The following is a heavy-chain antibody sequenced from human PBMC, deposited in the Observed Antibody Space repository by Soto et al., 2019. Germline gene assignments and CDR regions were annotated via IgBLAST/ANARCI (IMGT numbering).Heavy chain of an antibody. CDR1: GFTCRSYS. Sequence: EVQLVEAGGGLVKPGGSLRLSWAASGFTCRSYSMNWVRQAPGKGLEWVASISSSSSYIYYADSVKGRFTISRDNAKNSLYLQINILIAEDTAGYYCARAPYSSRWYWDYWGQGTLVTVSS. J-gene: IGHJ4*02. CDR2: ISSSSSYI. CDR3: ARAPYSSRWYWDY. D-gene: IGHD6-13*01. V-gene: IGHV3-21*01.